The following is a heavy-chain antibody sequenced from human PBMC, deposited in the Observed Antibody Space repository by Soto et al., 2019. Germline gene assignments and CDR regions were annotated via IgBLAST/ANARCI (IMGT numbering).Heavy chain of an antibody. D-gene: IGHD2-21*01. J-gene: IGHJ4*02. V-gene: IGHV3-74*01. CDR3: ARSPRKATGEPTPDY. CDR2: SNTDGSST. CDR1: GFTFSTYA. Sequence: GGSLRLSCAASGFTFSTYAMSWVRQAPGKGLVWVSRSNTDGSSTSYADFVKGRFTISRDNAKNTVYLQMNSLRAEDTAMYYCARSPRKATGEPTPDYWGQGTLVTVSS.